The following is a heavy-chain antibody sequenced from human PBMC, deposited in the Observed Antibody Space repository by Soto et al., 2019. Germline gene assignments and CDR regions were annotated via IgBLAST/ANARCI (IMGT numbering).Heavy chain of an antibody. CDR2: ISWNSGSI. V-gene: IGHV3-9*01. CDR1: GFTFDDYA. D-gene: IGHD6-6*01. Sequence: GGSLRLSCAASGFTFDDYAMHWVRQAPGKGLEWVSGISWNSGSIGYADSVKGRFTISRDNAKNSLYLQMNSLRAEDTALYYCAKDRGSSSQKWFDPWGQGTLVTVSS. CDR3: AKDRGSSSQKWFDP. J-gene: IGHJ5*02.